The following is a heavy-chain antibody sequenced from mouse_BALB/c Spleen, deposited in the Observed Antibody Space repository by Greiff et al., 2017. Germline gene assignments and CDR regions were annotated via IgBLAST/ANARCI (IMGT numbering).Heavy chain of an antibody. Sequence: EVQRVESGGGLVKPGGSLKLSCAASGFTFSDYYMYWVRQTPEKRLEWVATISDGGSYTYYPDSVKGRFTISRDNAKNNLYLQMSSLKSEDTAMYYCASPAYYRYDGFAYWGQGTLVTVSA. D-gene: IGHD2-14*01. CDR1: GFTFSDYY. CDR2: ISDGGSYT. CDR3: ASPAYYRYDGFAY. J-gene: IGHJ3*01. V-gene: IGHV5-4*02.